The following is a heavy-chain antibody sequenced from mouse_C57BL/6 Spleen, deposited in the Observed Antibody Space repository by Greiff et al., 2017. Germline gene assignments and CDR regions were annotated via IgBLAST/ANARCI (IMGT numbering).Heavy chain of an antibody. CDR2: ISDGGSYT. J-gene: IGHJ4*01. CDR1: GFTFSSYA. CDR3: ARDRGGPYAMDY. Sequence: EVKLMESGGGLVKPGGSLKLSCAASGFTFSSYAMSWVRQTPEKRLEWVATISDGGSYTYYPDNVKGRFTISRDNAKNNLYLQMSHLKSEDTAMYYCARDRGGPYAMDYWGQGTSVTVSS. D-gene: IGHD3-3*01. V-gene: IGHV5-4*01.